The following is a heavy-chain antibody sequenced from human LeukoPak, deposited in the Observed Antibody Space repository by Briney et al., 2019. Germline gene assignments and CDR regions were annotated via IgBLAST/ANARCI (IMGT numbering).Heavy chain of an antibody. J-gene: IGHJ5*02. D-gene: IGHD3-10*01. CDR1: GGSISSYY. V-gene: IGHV4-59*01. CDR3: ARVGSGSGSWFDP. CDR2: IYYSGST. Sequence: SETLSLTCTVSGGSISSYYWSWIRRPPGKGLEWIGYIYYSGSTNYNPSLKSRVTISVDTSKNQFSLKLSSVTAADTAVYYCARVGSGSGSWFDPWGQGTLVTVSS.